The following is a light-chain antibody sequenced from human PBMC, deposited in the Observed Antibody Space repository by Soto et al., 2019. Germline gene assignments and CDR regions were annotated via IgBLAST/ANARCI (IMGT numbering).Light chain of an antibody. J-gene: IGLJ1*01. CDR2: DVS. CDR3: CSYAGPHTRYV. V-gene: IGLV2-23*02. Sequence: QSVLTQPASVSGSPGQSITISCTGTTSDFGNYNLVSWYQHHPGKAPKLIIYDVSERPSGVSNRFSASKSGNTASLTISGLQAEDEADYYCCSYAGPHTRYVFGTGTKVTVL. CDR1: TSDFGNYNL.